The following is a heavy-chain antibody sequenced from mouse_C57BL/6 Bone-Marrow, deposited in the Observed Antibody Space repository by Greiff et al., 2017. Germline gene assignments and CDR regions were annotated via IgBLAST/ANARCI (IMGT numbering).Heavy chain of an antibody. J-gene: IGHJ2*01. Sequence: VQLKESGAELVRPGASVKLSCTASGFNIKDDYMHWVKQRPEQGLEWIGWIDPENGDTEYASKFQGKATITADTSSNTAYLQLSSLTSEDTAVYYCTTRKGDYFDYWGQGTTLTVSS. CDR2: IDPENGDT. CDR1: GFNIKDDY. CDR3: TTRKGDYFDY. V-gene: IGHV14-4*01.